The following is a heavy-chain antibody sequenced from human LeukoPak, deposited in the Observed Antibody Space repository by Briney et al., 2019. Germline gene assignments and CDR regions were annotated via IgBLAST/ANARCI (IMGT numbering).Heavy chain of an antibody. Sequence: PGGSPRLSCAASGFTFSSYAMSWVRQAPGKGLEWVSAISGSGGSTYYADSVKGRFTISRDNSKNTLYLQMNSLRAEDTAVYYCAKGHYDFWSGAIDYWGQGTLVTVSS. CDR1: GFTFSSYA. V-gene: IGHV3-23*01. CDR3: AKGHYDFWSGAIDY. D-gene: IGHD3-3*01. J-gene: IGHJ4*02. CDR2: ISGSGGST.